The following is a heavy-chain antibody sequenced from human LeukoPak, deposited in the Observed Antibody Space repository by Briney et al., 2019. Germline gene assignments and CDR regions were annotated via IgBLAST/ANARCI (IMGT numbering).Heavy chain of an antibody. J-gene: IGHJ4*02. Sequence: GGSLTLSCVASGFTFSSYAMSWVRESPARGLEWVSSLRGNGDAFYADSVKGRFTLSRDESRKTVYLQLNKLRVEDTAIYYCAKASWVSTAEAVLWGQGTVVTV. D-gene: IGHD3-10*01. CDR1: GFTFSSYA. V-gene: IGHV3-23*01. CDR2: LRGNGDA. CDR3: AKASWVSTAEAVL.